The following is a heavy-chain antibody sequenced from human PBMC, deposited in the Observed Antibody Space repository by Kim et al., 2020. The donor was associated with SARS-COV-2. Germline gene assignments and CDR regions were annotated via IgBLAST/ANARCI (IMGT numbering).Heavy chain of an antibody. D-gene: IGHD4-17*01. Sequence: SETLSLTCAVYGGSFSGYYWSWIRQPPGKGLEWIGEINHSGSTNYNPSLKSRVTISVNTSKNQSSLKLSSVTAADTAVYYCARGRGNDGDYEAYYFDYWG. CDR2: INHSGST. J-gene: IGHJ4*01. V-gene: IGHV4-34*01. CDR3: ARGRGNDGDYEAYYFDY. CDR1: GGSFSGYY.